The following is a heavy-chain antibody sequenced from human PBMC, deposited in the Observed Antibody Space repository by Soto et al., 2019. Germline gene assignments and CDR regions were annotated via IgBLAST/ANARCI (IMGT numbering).Heavy chain of an antibody. V-gene: IGHV4-59*08. Sequence: SETLSLTCSVSGGSISSYYWSWIRQPPGKGLEWIAYIYYSGSTNYNPSLKSRVTISVDTSKNQFSLKLSSVTAADTAVYYCASTKIQLSMVYFDYWGQGTLVTVSS. CDR3: ASTKIQLSMVYFDY. CDR2: IYYSGST. CDR1: GGSISSYY. D-gene: IGHD5-18*01. J-gene: IGHJ4*02.